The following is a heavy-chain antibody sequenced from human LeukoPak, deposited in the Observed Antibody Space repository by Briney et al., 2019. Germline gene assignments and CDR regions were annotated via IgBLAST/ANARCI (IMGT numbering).Heavy chain of an antibody. J-gene: IGHJ6*02. V-gene: IGHV3-30-3*01. CDR2: ISYDGSNK. CDR1: GFTFSSYA. CDR3: ARPVDTPGYYYAMDV. Sequence: GGSLRLSCAASGFTFSSYAMHWVRQAPGKGLEWVAVISYDGSNKYYADSVQGRFTISRDNSKNTLYLQMNSLRAEDTAVYYCARPVDTPGYYYAMDVWGQGTTVTVSS. D-gene: IGHD5-18*01.